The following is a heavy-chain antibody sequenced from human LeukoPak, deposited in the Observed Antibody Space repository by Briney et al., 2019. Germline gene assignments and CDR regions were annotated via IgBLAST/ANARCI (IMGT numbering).Heavy chain of an antibody. V-gene: IGHV3-23*01. Sequence: GGSLRLSCAASGFTFSSSAMSWVRQAPGKGLEWVSAISGSGDSTYYADSVKGRFTISRDNSKNTLYLQMNSLRAEDTAIYYCAKERDIVVVPAATDYYFDYWGQGTLVTVSS. CDR3: AKERDIVVVPAATDYYFDY. CDR1: GFTFSSSA. CDR2: ISGSGDST. J-gene: IGHJ4*02. D-gene: IGHD2-2*01.